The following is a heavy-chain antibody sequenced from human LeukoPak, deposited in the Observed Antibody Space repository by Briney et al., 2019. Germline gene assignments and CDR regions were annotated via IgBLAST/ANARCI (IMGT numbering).Heavy chain of an antibody. V-gene: IGHV3-43D*03. J-gene: IGHJ4*02. CDR1: GFTFDDYA. CDR3: SKVSESSHTLAYWDS. D-gene: IGHD6-6*01. CDR2: ISWDGHNT. Sequence: GGSLRLSCAASGFTFDDYAMHWVRQPPGKGLEWVCLISWDGHNTYYADSVRGRFTVSRDNDKNFLYLQMNNLRLEDTAMYYCSKVSESSHTLAYWDSWGQGTQVTVSS.